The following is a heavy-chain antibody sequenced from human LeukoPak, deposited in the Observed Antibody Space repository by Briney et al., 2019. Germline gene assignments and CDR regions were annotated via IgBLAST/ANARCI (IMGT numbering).Heavy chain of an antibody. CDR2: IRYDGSNK. V-gene: IGHV3-30*02. CDR1: GFTFSSYG. J-gene: IGHJ4*02. CDR3: AKDRAVAGSLSARGFDY. D-gene: IGHD6-19*01. Sequence: GGSLRLSCAASGFTFSSYGMHWVRQAPGKGLEWVAFIRYDGSNKYYADSVKGRFTISRDNSKNTLYLQMNSLRAEDTAVYYCAKDRAVAGSLSARGFDYWGQGTLVTVSS.